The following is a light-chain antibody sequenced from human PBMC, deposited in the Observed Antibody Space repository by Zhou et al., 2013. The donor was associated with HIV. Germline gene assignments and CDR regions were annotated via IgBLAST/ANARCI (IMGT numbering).Light chain of an antibody. J-gene: IGKJ2*03. Sequence: DVVMTQSPLSLPVTVGQPASISCRSSQSLEYSDGNTYLNWFHQRPGQSPRRLIYKVSNRDSGVPDRFSGSGSVTDFTLKISRVEAEDVGIYYCMQGTHWPTYSFGQGTKLEIK. CDR1: QSLEYSDGNTY. V-gene: IGKV2-30*01. CDR2: KVS. CDR3: MQGTHWPTYS.